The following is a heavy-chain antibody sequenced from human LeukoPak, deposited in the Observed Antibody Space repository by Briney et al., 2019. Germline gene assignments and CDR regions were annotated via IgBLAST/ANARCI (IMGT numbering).Heavy chain of an antibody. D-gene: IGHD6-13*01. CDR2: ITGSGGST. CDR3: TREGGSSWSDY. V-gene: IGHV3-23*01. Sequence: PGGSLRLSCAASGFTFSSYAMNWVRQAPGKGLEWVSTITGSGGSTYYADSVKGRFTISRDNSENTLYLQMISLRAEDTAVYYCTREGGSSWSDYWGQGTLVTVSS. CDR1: GFTFSSYA. J-gene: IGHJ4*02.